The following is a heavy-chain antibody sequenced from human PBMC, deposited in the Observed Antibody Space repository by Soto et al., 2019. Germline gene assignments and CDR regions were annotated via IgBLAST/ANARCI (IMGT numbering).Heavy chain of an antibody. V-gene: IGHV3-23*01. D-gene: IGHD3-10*01. CDR2: IGGTDGKT. CDR3: SKGMFSSSPGGAGSFDY. Sequence: EVQLLESGGDLVQPGGSLRLSCAASGFTFSSYAMSWVRQAPGKGLEWVAAIGGTDGKTYYADSVKGRFTISRDNSENTLYLQMSRLRAEDTAVYFCSKGMFSSSPGGAGSFDYWGQGALVTVSS. J-gene: IGHJ4*02. CDR1: GFTFSSYA.